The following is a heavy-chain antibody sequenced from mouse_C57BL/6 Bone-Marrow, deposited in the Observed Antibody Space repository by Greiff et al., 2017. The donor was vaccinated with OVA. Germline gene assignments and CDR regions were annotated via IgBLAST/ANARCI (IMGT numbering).Heavy chain of an antibody. J-gene: IGHJ3*01. CDR2: IYPSDSET. V-gene: IGHV1-61*01. CDR1: GYTFTSYW. Sequence: QVQLQQSGAELVRPGSSVKLSCKASGYTFTSYWMDWVKQRPGQGLEWIGNIYPSDSETHYNQKFKDKATLTVDKSSSTAYMQLSSLTSEDSAVYYCAREDSSVFAYWGQGTLVTVSA. CDR3: AREDSSVFAY. D-gene: IGHD3-2*02.